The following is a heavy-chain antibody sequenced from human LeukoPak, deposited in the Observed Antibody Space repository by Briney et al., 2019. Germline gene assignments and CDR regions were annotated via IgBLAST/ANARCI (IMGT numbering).Heavy chain of an antibody. CDR3: ARGRYCSSTSCHRVYYYYMDV. J-gene: IGHJ6*03. V-gene: IGHV1-18*01. D-gene: IGHD2-2*02. CDR1: GYTFTSYG. Sequence: ASVKVSCKASGYTFTSYGISWVRQAPGQGLEWMGWISTYNGNTNYAQKLQGRVTMTTDTSTSTVYMELRSLTSDDTAVYYCARGRYCSSTSCHRVYYYYMDVWGKGTTVTVSS. CDR2: ISTYNGNT.